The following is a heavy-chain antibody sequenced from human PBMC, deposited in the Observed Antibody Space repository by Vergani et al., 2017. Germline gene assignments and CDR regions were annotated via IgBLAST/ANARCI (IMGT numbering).Heavy chain of an antibody. D-gene: IGHD2-15*01. CDR1: GYSFTSYW. J-gene: IGHJ6*02. CDR3: ARLGGPPGYCWCGSFFGGGYYGMDV. Sequence: EVQLVQSGAEVKKPGESLKISCKGSGYSFTSYWIGWVRQMPGKGLEWMGIIYPGDSDTRYSPSFQGQVTISADKSISTAYLQWSSLKASDTAMYYCARLGGPPGYCWCGSFFGGGYYGMDVWGQGANVT. CDR2: IYPGDSDT. V-gene: IGHV5-51*01.